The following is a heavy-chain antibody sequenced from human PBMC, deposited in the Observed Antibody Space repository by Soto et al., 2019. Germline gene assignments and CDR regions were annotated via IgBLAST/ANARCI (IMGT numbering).Heavy chain of an antibody. CDR2: INHSGST. Sequence: QVQLQQWGAGLLKPSETLSLTCAVYGGSFSGYYWSWIRQPPGKGLEWIGEINHSGSTNYNPSLKSRVTISVDTSKNQFSLKLSSVTAADTAVYYCARERNYGGNTLPRAWGQGTLVTVSS. J-gene: IGHJ4*02. V-gene: IGHV4-34*01. CDR1: GGSFSGYY. D-gene: IGHD4-17*01. CDR3: ARERNYGGNTLPRA.